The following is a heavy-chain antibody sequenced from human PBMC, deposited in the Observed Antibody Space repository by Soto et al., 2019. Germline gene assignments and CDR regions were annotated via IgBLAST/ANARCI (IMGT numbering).Heavy chain of an antibody. D-gene: IGHD3-3*01. V-gene: IGHV4-34*01. J-gene: IGHJ4*02. CDR3: ARALYYDFWSGYSPFDY. Sequence: KPSETLSLTCAVYGGSFSGYYWSWIRQPPGKGLEWIGEINHSGSTNYNPSLKSRVTISVDTSKNQFSLKLSSVTAADTAVYYCARALYYDFWSGYSPFDYWGQGTLVTVSS. CDR1: GGSFSGYY. CDR2: INHSGST.